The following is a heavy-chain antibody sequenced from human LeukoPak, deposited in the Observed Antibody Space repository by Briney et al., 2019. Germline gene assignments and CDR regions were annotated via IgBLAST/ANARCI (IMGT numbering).Heavy chain of an antibody. CDR2: INPNSGGT. V-gene: IGHV1-2*02. J-gene: IGHJ3*02. CDR1: GYTFTGYY. Sequence: ASVKVSCKASGYTFTGYYMHWVRQAPGQGLEWMGWINPNSGGTNYAQKFQGRVTMTRDTSISTAYMELSRLRSDDTAVYYCALDGITGTTVAFDIWGQGTMVTVSS. D-gene: IGHD1-20*01. CDR3: ALDGITGTTVAFDI.